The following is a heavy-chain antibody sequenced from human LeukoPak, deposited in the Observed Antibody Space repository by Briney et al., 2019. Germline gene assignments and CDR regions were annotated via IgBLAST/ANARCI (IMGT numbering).Heavy chain of an antibody. CDR2: IYYSGST. J-gene: IGHJ4*02. CDR3: AREPGRWLQYDY. CDR1: GGSISSYY. D-gene: IGHD5-24*01. V-gene: IGHV4-59*01. Sequence: NASETLSLTCTVSGGSISSYYWSWIRQPPGKGLEWIGYIYYSGSTNYNPSLKSRVTISVDTSKNQFSLKLSSVTAADTAVYYCAREPGRWLQYDYWGQGTLVTVSS.